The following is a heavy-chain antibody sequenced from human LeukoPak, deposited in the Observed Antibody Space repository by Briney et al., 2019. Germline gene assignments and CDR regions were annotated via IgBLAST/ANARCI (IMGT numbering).Heavy chain of an antibody. J-gene: IGHJ4*02. CDR2: INHSGST. D-gene: IGHD3-10*01. CDR1: GGSFSGYY. V-gene: IGHV4-34*01. Sequence: SETLSLTCAVYGGSFSGYYWSWIRQPRGKGLEWIGEINHSGSTIYSPSLKSRVTISVDTSKNQFSLKLSSVTAADTAVYYCARVLRGLYNLGDWGQGTLVTVSS. CDR3: ARVLRGLYNLGD.